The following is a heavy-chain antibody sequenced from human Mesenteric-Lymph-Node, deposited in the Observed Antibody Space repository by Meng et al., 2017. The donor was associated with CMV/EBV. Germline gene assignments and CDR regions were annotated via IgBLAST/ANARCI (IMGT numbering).Heavy chain of an antibody. Sequence: GESLKISCAASGFTFSSYSMNWVRQAPGKGLEWVSSISSSSSYIYYADSVKGRFTISRDNAKNSLYLQMNSLRAEDTALYYCARNGYYYDSSGYYLHWGQGTLVTVSS. CDR2: ISSSSSYI. J-gene: IGHJ4*02. CDR3: ARNGYYYDSSGYYLH. CDR1: GFTFSSYS. D-gene: IGHD3-22*01. V-gene: IGHV3-21*04.